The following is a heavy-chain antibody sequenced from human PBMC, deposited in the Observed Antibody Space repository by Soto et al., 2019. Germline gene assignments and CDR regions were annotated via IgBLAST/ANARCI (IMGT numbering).Heavy chain of an antibody. CDR3: ARGHLSQDYYDSSGYPIPGYYFDY. CDR2: IIPIFGTA. CDR1: GGTFSSYA. Sequence: ASVKVSCKASGGTFSSYAISWVRQAPGQGLEWMGGIIPIFGTANYAQKFQGRVTITADESTSTAYMELSSLRSEDTAVYYCARGHLSQDYYDSSGYPIPGYYFDYWGQGTLVTVSS. D-gene: IGHD3-22*01. J-gene: IGHJ4*02. V-gene: IGHV1-69*13.